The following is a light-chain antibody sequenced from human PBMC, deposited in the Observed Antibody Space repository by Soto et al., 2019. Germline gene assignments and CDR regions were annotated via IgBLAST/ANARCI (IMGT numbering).Light chain of an antibody. CDR1: QSFVNMY. J-gene: IGKJ1*01. V-gene: IGKV3-20*01. Sequence: IVLTQSPGTLSLSPGERATLSCRVSQSFVNMYLAWYQQKPGQAPRLLFFGASIRDTGIPDRFSGSGSGTDFTLTINRLEPEDFAVYYCHQYGSSPGTFGPGTKVDIK. CDR3: HQYGSSPGT. CDR2: GAS.